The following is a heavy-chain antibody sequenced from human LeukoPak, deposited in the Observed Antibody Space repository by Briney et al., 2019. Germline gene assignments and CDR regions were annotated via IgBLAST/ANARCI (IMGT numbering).Heavy chain of an antibody. Sequence: GGSLRLSCVGSGFTFRSHAMSWVRQAPEKGLEFVSGIYENGGTTYYADSVKGRFSISRDNSKNTLYLQMDSLRGENTAVYYCAKDFRIGYSAHFDYWGQRALVTVSS. V-gene: IGHV3-23*01. J-gene: IGHJ4*02. CDR2: IYENGGTT. CDR1: GFTFRSHA. D-gene: IGHD2-21*01. CDR3: AKDFRIGYSAHFDY.